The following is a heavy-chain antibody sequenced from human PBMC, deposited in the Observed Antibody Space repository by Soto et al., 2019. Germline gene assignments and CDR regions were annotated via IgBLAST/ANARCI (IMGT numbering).Heavy chain of an antibody. CDR2: ILPIFGTA. CDR1: GGTFSTSS. CDR3: ARGHAFGGNSDVFDI. J-gene: IGHJ3*02. D-gene: IGHD3-10*01. V-gene: IGHV1-69*14. Sequence: QVQLVQSGAEVKKPGSSVKVSCKASGGTFSTSSINWLRQAPGQRPEWMGNILPIFGTADYAQKFRDRVTITADKSTNTAYMELRSLFSEDAAVYYCARGHAFGGNSDVFDIWGQGTVVTVSS.